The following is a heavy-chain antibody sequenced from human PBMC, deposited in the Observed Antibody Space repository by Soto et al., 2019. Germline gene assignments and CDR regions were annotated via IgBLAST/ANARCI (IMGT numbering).Heavy chain of an antibody. Sequence: GGSLRISCAASGFTFSPYTMHWVRQTPGKGLEWVAVISYDGSDKYYADSVRGRFTISRDNSKNTLFLQMNSLRAEDTALYYCARGGGFCGADCYKGGIDYWGQGALVTVSS. CDR3: ARGGGFCGADCYKGGIDY. V-gene: IGHV3-30-3*01. CDR2: ISYDGSDK. CDR1: GFTFSPYT. D-gene: IGHD2-21*02. J-gene: IGHJ4*02.